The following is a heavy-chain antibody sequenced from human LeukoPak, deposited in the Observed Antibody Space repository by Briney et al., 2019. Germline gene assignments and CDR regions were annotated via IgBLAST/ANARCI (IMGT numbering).Heavy chain of an antibody. Sequence: GESLKISCKGSGYSFTSYWIGWVRQMPGKGLEWMGIIYPGDSDTRYSPSFQGQVTISAGKSISTAYLQWSSLKASDTAMYYCARLGKYSSSANDAFDIWGQGTMVTVSS. CDR2: IYPGDSDT. D-gene: IGHD6-13*01. V-gene: IGHV5-51*01. CDR3: ARLGKYSSSANDAFDI. CDR1: GYSFTSYW. J-gene: IGHJ3*02.